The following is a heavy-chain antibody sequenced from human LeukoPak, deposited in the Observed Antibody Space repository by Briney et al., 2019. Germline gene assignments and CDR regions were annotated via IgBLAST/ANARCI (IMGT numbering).Heavy chain of an antibody. J-gene: IGHJ5*02. D-gene: IGHD3-10*01. V-gene: IGHV1-18*04. CDR1: GYTFTSYG. CDR2: ISAYNGNT. Sequence: PGASVKVSCKASGYTFTSYGISWVRQAPGQGLEWMGWISAYNGNTNCAQKLQGRVTMTTDTSTSTAYMELRSLRSDDTAVYYCARDPRDTMVRGVIITSWFDPWGQGTLVTVSS. CDR3: ARDPRDTMVRGVIITSWFDP.